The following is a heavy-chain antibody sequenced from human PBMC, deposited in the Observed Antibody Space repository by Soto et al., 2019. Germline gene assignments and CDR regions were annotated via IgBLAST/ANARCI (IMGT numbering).Heavy chain of an antibody. CDR2: MNPGSGDT. V-gene: IGHV1-8*01. CDR1: GYTLTNND. Sequence: GASVKVSCKASGYTLTNNDVSWVRQATGQGLEWMGWMNPGSGDTGYAQKFQGRVTMTRDISIATAYMELSSLRSDDTAIYYCATMATFGSLNWFEPWGQGTLVTVSS. CDR3: ATMATFGSLNWFEP. J-gene: IGHJ5*02. D-gene: IGHD3-10*01.